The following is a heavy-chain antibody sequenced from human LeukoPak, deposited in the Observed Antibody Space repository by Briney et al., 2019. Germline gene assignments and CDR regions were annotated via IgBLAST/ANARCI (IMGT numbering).Heavy chain of an antibody. V-gene: IGHV3-33*01. D-gene: IGHD6-6*01. CDR1: GFTFSGYG. CDR2: IWYDGSNK. CDR3: ARDSSSFYFDY. Sequence: GRSLRLSCAASGFTFSGYGMHWVRQAPGKGLEWVAVIWYDGSNKYYADSVKGRFTISRDNSKNTLYLQMNSLRAEDTAVYYCARDSSSFYFDYWGQGTLVTVSS. J-gene: IGHJ4*02.